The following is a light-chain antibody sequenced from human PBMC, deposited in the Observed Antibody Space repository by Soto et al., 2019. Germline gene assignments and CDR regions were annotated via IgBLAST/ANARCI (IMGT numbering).Light chain of an antibody. J-gene: IGKJ4*01. CDR2: GAS. CDR1: QSVTSNY. Sequence: EIVLTQSPGTLSLSPGERATLSCRASQSVTSNYLAWYQQKPGQAPRLLISGASSRAAGISDKFSGSGSGTDFTLTISRLEPEDFAVYFCQQFSSYPLTFGGGTKVDIK. V-gene: IGKV3-20*01. CDR3: QQFSSYPLT.